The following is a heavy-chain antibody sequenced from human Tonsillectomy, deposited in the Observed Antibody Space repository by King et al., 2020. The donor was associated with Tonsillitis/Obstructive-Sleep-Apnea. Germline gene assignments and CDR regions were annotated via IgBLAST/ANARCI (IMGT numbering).Heavy chain of an antibody. CDR3: ARDINPQYSLTYYEAFYI. V-gene: IGHV3-7*01. D-gene: IGHD3-9*01. J-gene: IGHJ3*02. CDR2: IKQDGGEK. Sequence: VQLVESGGGLVQPGGSLRLSCAASGFTFSSYWMIWLRQAPGKGLEWVANIKQDGGEKSFVDSVRGRFTISRDNAKNSLYLQMNNLRAEDTAVYYCARDINPQYSLTYYEAFYILGQGTMVTVSS. CDR1: GFTFSSYW.